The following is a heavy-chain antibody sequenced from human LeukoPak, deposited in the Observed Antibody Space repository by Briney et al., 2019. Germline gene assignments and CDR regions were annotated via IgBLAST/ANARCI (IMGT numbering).Heavy chain of an antibody. CDR2: ISYDGSNK. CDR3: AKDRGSGYCSSTSCFSFDY. D-gene: IGHD2-2*01. J-gene: IGHJ4*02. CDR1: GFTFSSYA. Sequence: PGRSLRLSCAASGFTFSSYAMHWVRQAPAKGLEWVAVISYDGSNKYYADSVKGRFTISRDNSKNTLYLQMNSLRAEDTAVYYCAKDRGSGYCSSTSCFSFDYWGQGILVTVSS. V-gene: IGHV3-30*04.